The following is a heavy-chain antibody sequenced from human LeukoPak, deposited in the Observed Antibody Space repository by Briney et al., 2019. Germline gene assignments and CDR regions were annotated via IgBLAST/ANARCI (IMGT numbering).Heavy chain of an antibody. CDR3: ARDYGLDC. Sequence: GGSLRLSCAASGFTFSNYAMHWARQAPGKGLEYVSLISSNGGTTYYTNSVRGRFTISRDNSKNTLYPQMGSLRAEDMAVYYCARDYGLDCWGQGTLVTVSS. D-gene: IGHD4-17*01. CDR2: ISSNGGTT. J-gene: IGHJ4*02. CDR1: GFTFSNYA. V-gene: IGHV3-64*01.